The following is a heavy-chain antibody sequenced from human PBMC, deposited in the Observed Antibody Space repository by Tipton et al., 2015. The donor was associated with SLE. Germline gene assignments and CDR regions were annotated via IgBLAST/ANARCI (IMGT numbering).Heavy chain of an antibody. CDR1: GGSISSSY. CDR3: ARDEGGFDH. D-gene: IGHD3-16*01. CDR2: IYSSGTI. J-gene: IGHJ4*02. Sequence: TLSLTCTFSGGSISSSYLSWIRQPAGKGLEWIGRIYSSGTINYNPSLKSRVTMSVDTSKRQLFLRLSSVTAADTAVYYCARDEGGFDHWGQGTLVTVSS. V-gene: IGHV4-4*07.